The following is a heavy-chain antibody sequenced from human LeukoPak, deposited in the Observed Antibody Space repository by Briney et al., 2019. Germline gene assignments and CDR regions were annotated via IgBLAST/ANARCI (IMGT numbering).Heavy chain of an antibody. Sequence: ASVKVSCKASGYTFTSYYMHWVRQAPGQALEWMGILNPSGGSTSYAQKFQGRVTMTRDTSTSTVYMELSSLRSEDTAVYYCARDGEAYCGGDCYSDWFDPWGQGTLVTVSS. CDR1: GYTFTSYY. V-gene: IGHV1-46*01. CDR3: ARDGEAYCGGDCYSDWFDP. CDR2: LNPSGGST. J-gene: IGHJ5*02. D-gene: IGHD2-21*02.